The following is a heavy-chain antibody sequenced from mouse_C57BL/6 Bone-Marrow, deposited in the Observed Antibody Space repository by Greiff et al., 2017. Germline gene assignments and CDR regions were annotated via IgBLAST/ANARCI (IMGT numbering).Heavy chain of an antibody. J-gene: IGHJ4*01. CDR1: GYTFTSYW. CDR2: INPSNGGT. Sequence: QVQLQQPGTELVKPGASVKLSCKASGYTFTSYWMHWVKQRPGQGLEWIGNINPSNGGTNYNEKFKSKATLTVDKSSSIAYMQLSSLTSEDSAVYYCARQTAQATLLMDYWGQGTSVTVSS. V-gene: IGHV1-53*01. D-gene: IGHD3-2*02. CDR3: ARQTAQATLLMDY.